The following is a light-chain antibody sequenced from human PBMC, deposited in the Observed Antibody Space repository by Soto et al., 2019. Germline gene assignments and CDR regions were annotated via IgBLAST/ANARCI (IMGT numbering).Light chain of an antibody. CDR3: SAYTTSIALYV. CDR2: DVN. Sequence: QSVLTQPASVSGSPGQSITISCTETSSDVSEYKYVSWYQQHPGTAPKLIIYDVNYRPSGVSNRFSGSKSGSTASLTISGLQAEDEADYYCSAYTTSIALYVFGAGTKLTVL. V-gene: IGLV2-14*03. CDR1: SSDVSEYKY. J-gene: IGLJ1*01.